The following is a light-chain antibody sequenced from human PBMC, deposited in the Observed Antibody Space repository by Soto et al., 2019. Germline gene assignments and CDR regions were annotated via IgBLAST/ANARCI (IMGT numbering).Light chain of an antibody. CDR2: GAT. Sequence: EIVVTQSPGTLSLSPGERATLSCRASQSVSSSYLAWYQQNPGQAPRLLIYGATSRATGIPDRFSGSGSGTDFTLTISRLEPEDFAVYYCQQYGSAPPLTFGGGTKVEIK. V-gene: IGKV3-20*01. CDR3: QQYGSAPPLT. CDR1: QSVSSSY. J-gene: IGKJ4*01.